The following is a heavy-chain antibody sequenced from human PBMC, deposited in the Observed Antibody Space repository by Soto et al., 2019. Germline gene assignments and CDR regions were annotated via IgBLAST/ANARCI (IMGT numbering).Heavy chain of an antibody. D-gene: IGHD2-15*01. V-gene: IGHV1-8*01. J-gene: IGHJ4*02. Sequence: QVQLVQSGAEVKKPGASVKVSCKASGYTFTSYDINWVRQATGQGLEWMGWMNPNSGNTGYAQKFQGRVTMTRNTSISKAYMELSSLRSEDTAVYYCARAGYCSRGSCYSVIDYWGQGTLVTVSS. CDR2: MNPNSGNT. CDR1: GYTFTSYD. CDR3: ARAGYCSRGSCYSVIDY.